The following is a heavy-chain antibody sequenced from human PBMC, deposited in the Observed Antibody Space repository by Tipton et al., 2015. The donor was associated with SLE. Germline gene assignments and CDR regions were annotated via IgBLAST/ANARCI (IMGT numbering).Heavy chain of an antibody. CDR3: ARDRTSYYSNFYFDF. D-gene: IGHD4-11*01. Sequence: GRFTISRDNAKNSLYLQMNSPRAEDTAVYYCARDRTSYYSNFYFDFWGQGSLVIVSA. V-gene: IGHV3-11*06. J-gene: IGHJ4*02.